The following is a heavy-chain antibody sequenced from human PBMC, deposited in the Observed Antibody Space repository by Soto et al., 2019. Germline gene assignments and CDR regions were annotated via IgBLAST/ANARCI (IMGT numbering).Heavy chain of an antibody. D-gene: IGHD2-15*01. CDR2: INHSGST. V-gene: IGHV4-39*07. CDR3: ARSLLGYCSGGSCQRAFDI. CDR1: GGSISSSAYY. Sequence: SDTLSLTCTVSGGSISSSAYYWSWIRQPPGKGLEWIGEINHSGSTNYNPSLKSRVTISVDTSKNQFSLKLSSVTAADTAVYYCARSLLGYCSGGSCQRAFDIWGQGTMVTVSS. J-gene: IGHJ3*02.